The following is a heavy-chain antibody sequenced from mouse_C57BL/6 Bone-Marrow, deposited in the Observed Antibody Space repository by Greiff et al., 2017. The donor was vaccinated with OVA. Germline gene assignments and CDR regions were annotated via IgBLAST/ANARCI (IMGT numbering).Heavy chain of an antibody. Sequence: EVQLVESGGGLVQPKGSLKLSCAASGFTFNTYAMHWVRQAPGKGLEWVARIRSKSSNYATYYAVSVKDRFTISRDDSQSMLYLQMNNLKTEDTAMYYCVRDGGLRRYYYAMDYWGQGTSVTVSS. CDR2: IRSKSSNYAT. CDR1: GFTFNTYA. D-gene: IGHD2-4*01. V-gene: IGHV10-3*01. CDR3: VRDGGLRRYYYAMDY. J-gene: IGHJ4*01.